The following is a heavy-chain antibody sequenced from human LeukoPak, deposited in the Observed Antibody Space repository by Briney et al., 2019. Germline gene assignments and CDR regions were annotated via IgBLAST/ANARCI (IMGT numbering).Heavy chain of an antibody. D-gene: IGHD3-3*01. Sequence: GGSLRLSCAISGFTFTSYAMTWVRQAPGKGLEWVTSISGSGVSTYYADSVRGRFTISRDISKNTLYLQMNSLRAEDTALYYCAKPLSPSGITHEAFFDSGGQEPLVTVSS. CDR2: ISGSGVST. V-gene: IGHV3-23*01. CDR3: AKPLSPSGITHEAFFDS. CDR1: GFTFTSYA. J-gene: IGHJ4*02.